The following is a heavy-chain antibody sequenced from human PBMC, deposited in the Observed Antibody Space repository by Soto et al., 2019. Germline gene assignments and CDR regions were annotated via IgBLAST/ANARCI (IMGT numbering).Heavy chain of an antibody. CDR2: MNPNRGNT. D-gene: IGHD2-2*01. Sequence: QVQLVQSGAEVKKPGASVKVSCKASGYNFTSYDINWVRQTTGQGLAWMGWMNPNRGNTGYAQKCQGRVTMTRNNSIITAYMEMSSLRSEDTVVYYCARGRNAHIVVVPAHRRTTYYMDVWGKGTTVTVSS. J-gene: IGHJ6*03. V-gene: IGHV1-8*01. CDR1: GYNFTSYD. CDR3: ARGRNAHIVVVPAHRRTTYYMDV.